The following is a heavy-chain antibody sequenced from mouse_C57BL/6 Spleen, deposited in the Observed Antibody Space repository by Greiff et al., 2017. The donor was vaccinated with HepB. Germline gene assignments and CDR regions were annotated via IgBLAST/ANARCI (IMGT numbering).Heavy chain of an antibody. Sequence: VQLQESGGDLVKPGGSLKLSCAASGFTFSSYGMSWVRQTPDKRLEWVATISSGGSYTYYPDSVKGRFTISRDNAKNTLYLQMSSLKSEDTAMYYCARQDDYDEAWFAYWGQGTLVTVSA. CDR3: ARQDDYDEAWFAY. CDR2: ISSGGSYT. J-gene: IGHJ3*01. D-gene: IGHD2-4*01. V-gene: IGHV5-6*01. CDR1: GFTFSSYG.